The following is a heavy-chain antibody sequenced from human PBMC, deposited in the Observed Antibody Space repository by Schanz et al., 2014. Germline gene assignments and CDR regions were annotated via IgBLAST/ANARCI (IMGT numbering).Heavy chain of an antibody. D-gene: IGHD2-2*01. CDR2: IYSDGRT. J-gene: IGHJ3*02. Sequence: DVQLVESGGGLLQPGGSLRLSCVASGFTVSSNYMSWVRQAPRKGLEWVSVIYSDGRTYYGDSVKGRFTISRDNSKNTLYLQMNSLRDEDTAMYYCAKRCSSTSCSHGAFDIWGQGTMVTVSS. CDR1: GFTVSSNY. V-gene: IGHV3-53*01. CDR3: AKRCSSTSCSHGAFDI.